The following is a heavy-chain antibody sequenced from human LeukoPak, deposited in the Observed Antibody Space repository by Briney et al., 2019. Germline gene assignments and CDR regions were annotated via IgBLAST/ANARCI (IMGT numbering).Heavy chain of an antibody. CDR3: ARDRAVAGDYWYFDL. CDR2: ISAYNGNT. J-gene: IGHJ2*01. D-gene: IGHD6-19*01. CDR1: GYTFTSYG. V-gene: IGHV1-18*01. Sequence: ASVKVSCKASGYTFTSYGISWVRQAPGQVRDWMGWISAYNGNTNYARKLQGRVTMTTDTSTSTAYMALRSLRSDHTAAYYCARDRAVAGDYWYFDLWGRGTLVTVSS.